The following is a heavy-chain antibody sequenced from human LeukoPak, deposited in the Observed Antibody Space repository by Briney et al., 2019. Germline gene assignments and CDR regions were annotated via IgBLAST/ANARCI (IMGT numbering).Heavy chain of an antibody. CDR1: GFTFSSYG. V-gene: IGHV3-33*01. CDR3: ARDSGWHSDS. CDR2: IWYDGKNE. Sequence: PGRSLRLSCAASGFTFSSYGMHWVRQAPGKGLEWVADIWYDGKNEHFADSVKGRFTISRDNSKNTLYLQMNSLRAEDTAVYYCARDSGWHSDSWGQGTLVTVSS. D-gene: IGHD6-19*01. J-gene: IGHJ5*01.